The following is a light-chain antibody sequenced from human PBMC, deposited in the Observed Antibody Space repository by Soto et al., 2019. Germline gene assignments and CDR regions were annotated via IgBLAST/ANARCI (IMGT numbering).Light chain of an antibody. CDR3: LQDYTYPWT. CDR1: QGIRND. CDR2: AAS. Sequence: AIQMTQSPSSLSAAGGDGVSMTSRASQGIRNDLGWYQQKPVKAPKLLIYAASSLQSGVPSRFSGSGSGTDFTLTISSLQPEDFATYYCLQDYTYPWTFGQGTKVDIK. V-gene: IGKV1-6*01. J-gene: IGKJ1*01.